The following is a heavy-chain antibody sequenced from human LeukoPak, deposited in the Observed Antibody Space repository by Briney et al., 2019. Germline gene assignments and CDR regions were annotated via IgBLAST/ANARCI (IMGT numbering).Heavy chain of an antibody. CDR2: ISGSGGST. Sequence: GGSLRLSCAASGFTFSGYAMSWVRQAPGKGLEWVSAISGSGGSTYYADSVKGRFTISRDNSKNTLYLQMNSLRAEDTAVYCCAKGLSYGSGSRVEYWGQGTLVTVSS. V-gene: IGHV3-23*01. J-gene: IGHJ4*02. CDR1: GFTFSGYA. D-gene: IGHD3-10*01. CDR3: AKGLSYGSGSRVEY.